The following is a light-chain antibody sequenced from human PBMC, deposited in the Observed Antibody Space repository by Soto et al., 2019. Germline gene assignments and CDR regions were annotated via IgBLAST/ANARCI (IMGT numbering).Light chain of an antibody. J-gene: IGKJ1*01. V-gene: IGKV3-20*01. CDR1: QSVSSSY. CDR3: QQYGSSPWT. Sequence: ELVLTQSPGTLSLSPGERVTLSCRASQSVSSSYLAWYQQKLGQAPRLLIYGASSRATGIPDRFSGSGSGTDFTLTISRLEPEDFAVYYCQQYGSSPWTFGQGTKVEIK. CDR2: GAS.